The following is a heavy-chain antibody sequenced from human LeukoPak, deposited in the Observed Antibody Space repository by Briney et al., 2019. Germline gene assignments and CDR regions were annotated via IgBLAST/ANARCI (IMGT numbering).Heavy chain of an antibody. Sequence: GASVKVSCKASGYTFTGYYMHWVRQAPGQGLEWMGWINPNSGGTNYAQKFQGRVTMTRDTSISTAYMELSRLRSDDTAVYYCARDPDYGSGSYRSLYGMDVWGQGTTVTVSS. D-gene: IGHD3-10*01. J-gene: IGHJ6*02. CDR1: GYTFTGYY. CDR3: ARDPDYGSGSYRSLYGMDV. CDR2: INPNSGGT. V-gene: IGHV1-2*02.